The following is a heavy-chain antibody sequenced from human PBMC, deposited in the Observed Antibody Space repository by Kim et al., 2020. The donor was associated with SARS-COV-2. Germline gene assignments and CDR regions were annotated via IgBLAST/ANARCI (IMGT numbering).Heavy chain of an antibody. V-gene: IGHV4-34*01. CDR3: ARADYYYGMDV. J-gene: IGHJ6*02. CDR2: T. Sequence: TNYTPALKSRVTLSVDTSKNQFSLKLSSVTAADTAVYYCARADYYYGMDVWGQGTTVTVSS.